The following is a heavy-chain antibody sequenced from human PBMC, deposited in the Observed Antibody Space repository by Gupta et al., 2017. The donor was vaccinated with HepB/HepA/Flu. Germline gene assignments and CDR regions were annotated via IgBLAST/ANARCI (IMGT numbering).Heavy chain of an antibody. CDR1: GGSVKNRNSY. CDR2: VFPTGST. D-gene: IGHD3-3*01. V-gene: IGHV4-39*01. CDR3: ARHGISGVPKLFDP. Sequence: QMQLQASGPGLVKPSETQSLTCSVSGGSVKNRNSYWGCVRQPPGKGLEWIGSVFPTGSTYYNPSLKSRVTISVDTSNNQFSLHLKSVTAADTALYSCARHGISGVPKLFDPWGQGTRVTVSS. J-gene: IGHJ5*02.